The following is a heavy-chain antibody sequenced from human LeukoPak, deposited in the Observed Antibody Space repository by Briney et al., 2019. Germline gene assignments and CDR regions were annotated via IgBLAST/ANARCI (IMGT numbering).Heavy chain of an antibody. Sequence: SETLSLTCAVSGGSISSSNWWSWVRQPPGKGLEWIGEIYHSGSTNYNPSLRSRVTISVDKSKNQFSLQLSSVTAADTAVYYCARGAMVRGVKFDYWGQGTLVTVSS. CDR3: ARGAMVRGVKFDY. J-gene: IGHJ4*02. CDR2: IYHSGST. D-gene: IGHD3-10*01. CDR1: GGSISSSNW. V-gene: IGHV4-4*02.